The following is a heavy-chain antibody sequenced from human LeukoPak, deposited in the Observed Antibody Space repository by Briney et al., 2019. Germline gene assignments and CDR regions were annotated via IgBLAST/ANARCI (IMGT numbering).Heavy chain of an antibody. CDR2: NYYSGST. J-gene: IGHJ4*02. V-gene: IGHV4-59*01. CDR3: ARAGGSGWVFDY. CDR1: GGSISSYY. D-gene: IGHD6-19*01. Sequence: SETLSLTCTVSGGSISSYYWSWIRQPPGKGLEWIGYNYYSGSTNYNPSLKSRVTISVDTSKNQFSLKLSSVTAADTAVYYCARAGGSGWVFDYWGQGTLVTVSS.